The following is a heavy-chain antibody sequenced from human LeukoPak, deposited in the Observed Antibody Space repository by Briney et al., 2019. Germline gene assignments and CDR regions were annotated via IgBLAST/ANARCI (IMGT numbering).Heavy chain of an antibody. Sequence: GASVNVSLTASVYTFTSYGISWVRQAPGQGLEWVGWISAYNGNTNYAQKLQGRVTMTTDTSTSTAYMELRSLRSDDTAVYFCARGGPTVTTIDYWGQGTLVTVSS. CDR3: ARGGPTVTTIDY. CDR1: VYTFTSYG. D-gene: IGHD4-17*01. CDR2: ISAYNGNT. V-gene: IGHV1-18*01. J-gene: IGHJ4*02.